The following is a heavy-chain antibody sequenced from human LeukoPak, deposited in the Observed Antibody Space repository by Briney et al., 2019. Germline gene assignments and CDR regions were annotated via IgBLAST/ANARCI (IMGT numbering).Heavy chain of an antibody. Sequence: GGSLRLSCAASGFTLSSYAMSWVRQVPGKGLEWVSSISSSGTYIYYADSVTGRFTISRDNAKNSLFLQMSSLRAEDTAVYYCARAVLAAGPDFYYWGQGTVVSVSS. CDR3: ARAVLAAGPDFYY. D-gene: IGHD6-19*01. V-gene: IGHV3-21*01. CDR2: ISSSGTYI. CDR1: GFTLSSYA. J-gene: IGHJ4*02.